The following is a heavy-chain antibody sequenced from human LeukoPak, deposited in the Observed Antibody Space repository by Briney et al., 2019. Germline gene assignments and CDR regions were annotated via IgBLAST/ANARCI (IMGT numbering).Heavy chain of an antibody. CDR3: ARATFYYGSGSYFDY. V-gene: IGHV4-4*07. D-gene: IGHD3-10*01. CDR2: IYTSGST. J-gene: IGHJ4*02. Sequence: SETLSLTCTVSGGSISSYYWSWIRQPAGKGLEWIGRIYTSGSTNYDPSLRSRVTMSVDTSKNQFSLKLSSVTAADTAVYYCARATFYYGSGSYFDYWGQGTLVTVSS. CDR1: GGSISSYY.